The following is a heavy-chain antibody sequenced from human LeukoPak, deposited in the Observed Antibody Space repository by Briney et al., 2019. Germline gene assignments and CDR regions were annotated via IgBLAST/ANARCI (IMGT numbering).Heavy chain of an antibody. Sequence: ASVKVSCKASGYTFTSYGISWVRQAPGQGLEWMGWISAYNGNTNYAQKLQGRVTMTTDTSTSTAYVELRSLRSDDTAVYYCARPSRYDSSGYPTDYWGQGTLVTVSS. V-gene: IGHV1-18*01. CDR2: ISAYNGNT. CDR1: GYTFTSYG. CDR3: ARPSRYDSSGYPTDY. D-gene: IGHD3-22*01. J-gene: IGHJ4*02.